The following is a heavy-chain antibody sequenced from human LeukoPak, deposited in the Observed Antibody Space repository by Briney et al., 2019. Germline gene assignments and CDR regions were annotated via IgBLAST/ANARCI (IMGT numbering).Heavy chain of an antibody. CDR1: GFTFSSYG. CDR3: ASGRGQVGATDF. V-gene: IGHV3-33*01. J-gene: IGHJ4*02. D-gene: IGHD1-26*01. Sequence: GGSLRLSCAASGFTFSSYGMHWVRQAPGKGLEWVAVIWYDGSDKYYADSVKGRFTISRDNSKNSLYLQMHSLRDEDTAVYYCASGRGQVGATDFWGQGTLVTVSS. CDR2: IWYDGSDK.